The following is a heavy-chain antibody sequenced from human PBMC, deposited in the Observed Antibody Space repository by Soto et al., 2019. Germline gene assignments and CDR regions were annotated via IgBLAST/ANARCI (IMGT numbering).Heavy chain of an antibody. V-gene: IGHV3-23*01. CDR1: GCTFSIFA. Sequence: GSLSLSCAAAGCTFSIFAMSWVRQAPGKGLDWVSAISGSGGSTYSADSVKGRFTISRDNSKNTLYLQMSSLRAEDTAVYYCARGSSAGKGSPPDFWGQGSLVTVSS. CDR2: ISGSGGST. CDR3: ARGSSAGKGSPPDF. J-gene: IGHJ4*02. D-gene: IGHD6-13*01.